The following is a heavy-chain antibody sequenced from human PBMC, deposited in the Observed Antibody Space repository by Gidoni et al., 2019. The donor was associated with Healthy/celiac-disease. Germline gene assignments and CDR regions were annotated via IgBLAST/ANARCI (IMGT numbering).Heavy chain of an antibody. CDR2: IYYSGST. CDR1: GGSISSSSYY. J-gene: IGHJ4*02. Sequence: QLQLQESGPGLVKPSETLSLTCTFSGGSISSSSYYWGWIRQPPGKGLEWIGSIYYSGSTYYNPSLKSRVTISVDTSKNQFSLKLSSVTAADTAVYYCARGRPEYYFDYWGQGTLVTVSS. V-gene: IGHV4-39*07. CDR3: ARGRPEYYFDY.